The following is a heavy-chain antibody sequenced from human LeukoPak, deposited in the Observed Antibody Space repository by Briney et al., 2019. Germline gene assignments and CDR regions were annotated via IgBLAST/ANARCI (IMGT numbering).Heavy chain of an antibody. CDR3: ARGIGSGWYLD. CDR1: GFTFSSYW. J-gene: IGHJ4*02. V-gene: IGHV3-74*01. D-gene: IGHD6-19*01. Sequence: GGSLRLSCAASGFTFSSYWMHWVRQAPGKGLVWVSHINSDGSTTNYADSVKGRFTISRDNAKNTLYLQMNSLRAEDTAVYYCARGIGSGWYLDWGQGTLVTVSP. CDR2: INSDGSTT.